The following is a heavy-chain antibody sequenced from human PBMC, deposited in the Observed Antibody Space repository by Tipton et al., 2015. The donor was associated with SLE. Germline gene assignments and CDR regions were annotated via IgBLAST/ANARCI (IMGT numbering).Heavy chain of an antibody. D-gene: IGHD3-9*01. CDR2: IYYSGST. J-gene: IGHJ2*01. V-gene: IGHV4-39*07. CDR3: AREGRLGLGWYFDL. CDR1: GGSISSSSYY. Sequence: TLSLTCTVSGGSISSSSYYWGWIRQPPGKGLEWIGSIYYSGSTNYNPSLKSRVTISVDTSKNQFSLKLSSVTAADTAVYYCAREGRLGLGWYFDLWGRGTLVTVSS.